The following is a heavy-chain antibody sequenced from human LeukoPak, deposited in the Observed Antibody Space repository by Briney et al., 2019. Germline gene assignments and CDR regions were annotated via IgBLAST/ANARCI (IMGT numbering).Heavy chain of an antibody. J-gene: IGHJ4*02. V-gene: IGHV4-30-4*01. D-gene: IGHD2-15*01. CDR1: GGSISSGDYY. CDR3: ARVLLHCSGGSCYTDDY. CDR2: IYYSGST. Sequence: SQTLPLTCTVSGGSISSGDYYWSWIRQPPGKGLEWIGYIYYSGSTYYNPSLKSRVTISVDTSKNQFSLKLSSVTAADTAVYYCARVLLHCSGGSCYTDDYWGQGTLVTVSS.